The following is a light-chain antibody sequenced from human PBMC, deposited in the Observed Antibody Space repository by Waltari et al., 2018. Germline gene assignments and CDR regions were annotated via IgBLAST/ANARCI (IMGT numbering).Light chain of an antibody. V-gene: IGKV1-33*01. J-gene: IGKJ3*01. CDR3: QQYEYLPT. CDR2: GAS. CDR1: HGISIW. Sequence: DIQMTQSPSSLSASVGDRVTITCQASHGISIWLNWYQQKQGKAPNLLIYGASNLETGVPSRFSGSGSGTDFNLTISSLQPEDIATYYCQQYEYLPTFGPGTKVDIK.